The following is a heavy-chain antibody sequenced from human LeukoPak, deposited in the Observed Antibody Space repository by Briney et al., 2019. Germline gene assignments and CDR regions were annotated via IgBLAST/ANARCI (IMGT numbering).Heavy chain of an antibody. CDR2: INHSGST. D-gene: IGHD6-6*01. J-gene: IGHJ4*02. V-gene: IGHV4-34*01. Sequence: SETLSLTCAVYGGSFGGYYWTWIRQPPGKGLEWIGDINHSGSTDYNPSLKSRVTISVDTSKNQFSLRLSSVTAADTAVYFCARASAYSSSSGVNYWGQGTLVTVSS. CDR1: GGSFGGYY. CDR3: ARASAYSSSSGVNY.